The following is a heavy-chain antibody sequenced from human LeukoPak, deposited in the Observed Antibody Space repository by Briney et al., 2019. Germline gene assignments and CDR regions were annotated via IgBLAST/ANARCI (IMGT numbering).Heavy chain of an antibody. V-gene: IGHV4-61*02. Sequence: PSETLSFTCSVSGGSISSGSYYWSWIRQPAGKGLEWIGRIFLSGSTNYNPSLKSRVTMSIATSKNQFSLSLRSVTAADTAVYYCARENYYDTSDWGQGTLVTVSS. J-gene: IGHJ4*02. CDR1: GGSISSGSYY. CDR2: IFLSGST. CDR3: ARENYYDTSD. D-gene: IGHD3-22*01.